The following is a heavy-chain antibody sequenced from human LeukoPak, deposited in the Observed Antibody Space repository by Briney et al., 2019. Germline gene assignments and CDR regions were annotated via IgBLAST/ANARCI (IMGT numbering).Heavy chain of an antibody. CDR3: ARIRYSSGWAFDY. CDR1: GFILSEYR. J-gene: IGHJ4*02. CDR2: ISSSSSYI. D-gene: IGHD6-19*01. V-gene: IGHV3-21*01. Sequence: KSGGSLRLSCAASGFILSEYRMNWVRQAPGKGLEWVSSISSSSSYIYYADSEKGRFTISRDNAKNSLYLQMNSLRAEDTAVYYCARIRYSSGWAFDYWGRGTLVTVSS.